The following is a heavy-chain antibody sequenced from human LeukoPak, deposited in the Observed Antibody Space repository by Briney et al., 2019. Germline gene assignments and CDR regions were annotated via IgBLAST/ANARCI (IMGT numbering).Heavy chain of an antibody. J-gene: IGHJ6*03. CDR3: AKDGWELRLYYYYMDV. CDR2: IRYDGSNK. Sequence: PGGSLRLSCAASGFTFSSYGMHWVRQAPGKGLEWVAFIRYDGSNKYYADSVKGRFTISRDNSKNTLYLQMNSLRAEDTAVYYCAKDGWELRLYYYYMDVWGKGTTVTVSS. D-gene: IGHD1-26*01. V-gene: IGHV3-30*02. CDR1: GFTFSSYG.